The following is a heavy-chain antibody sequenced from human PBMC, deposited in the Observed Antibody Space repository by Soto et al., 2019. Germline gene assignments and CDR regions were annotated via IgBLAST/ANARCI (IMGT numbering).Heavy chain of an antibody. V-gene: IGHV3-48*02. Sequence: GGSLRLSCAASGFTFSSYSMNWVRQAPGKGLEWVSYISSSSSTIYYADSVKGRFTISRDNAKNSLYLQMNSLRDEDTAVYYCARDRTYYYGSGSYYNPSFDIWGQGTMVTVSS. J-gene: IGHJ3*02. CDR3: ARDRTYYYGSGSYYNPSFDI. CDR1: GFTFSSYS. CDR2: ISSSSSTI. D-gene: IGHD3-10*01.